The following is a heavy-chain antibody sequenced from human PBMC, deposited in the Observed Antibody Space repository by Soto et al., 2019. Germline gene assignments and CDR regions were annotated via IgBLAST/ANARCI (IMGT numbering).Heavy chain of an antibody. CDR1: GFTFSDYY. Sequence: QVQLVESGGGLVKPGGSLRLSCAASGFTFSDYYMSWIRQAPGKGLEWVSYISSSGSTIYYADSVKGRFTISRDNAKNSQYLQMNRLRDKDTAVYYCAREIVDTAMVTYHYYYGMDVWGQGTTVTVSS. CDR2: ISSSGSTI. CDR3: AREIVDTAMVTYHYYYGMDV. J-gene: IGHJ6*02. D-gene: IGHD5-18*01. V-gene: IGHV3-11*01.